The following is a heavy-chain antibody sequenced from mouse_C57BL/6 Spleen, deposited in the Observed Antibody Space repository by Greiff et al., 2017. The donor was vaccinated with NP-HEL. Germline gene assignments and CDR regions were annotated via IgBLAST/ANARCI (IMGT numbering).Heavy chain of an antibody. J-gene: IGHJ3*01. CDR3: ARGTTVVPFAY. D-gene: IGHD1-1*01. V-gene: IGHV5-4*03. CDR2: ISDGGSYT. CDR1: GFTFSSYA. Sequence: DVMLVESGGGLVKPGGSLKLSCAASGFTFSSYAMSWVRQTPEKRLEWVATISDGGSYTYYPDNVKGRFTISRDNAKNNLYLQMSHLKSEDTAMYYCARGTTVVPFAYWGQGTLVTVSA.